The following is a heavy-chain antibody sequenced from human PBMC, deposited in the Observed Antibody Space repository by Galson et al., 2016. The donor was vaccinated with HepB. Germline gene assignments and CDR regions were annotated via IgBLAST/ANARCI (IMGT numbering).Heavy chain of an antibody. D-gene: IGHD1-26*01. J-gene: IGHJ3*02. CDR2: SAAEDGEP. CDR3: ATNLLEVGLNAYNI. Sequence: SVKVSCKVSGYTLSDLSIHWVRQAPGKGLEWMGVSAAEDGEPVDAQNFQGRLTMTEDPSTDTAYMELSSLRAEDTAVYYCATNLLEVGLNAYNIWGQGTTVIVSS. V-gene: IGHV1-24*01. CDR1: GYTLSDLS.